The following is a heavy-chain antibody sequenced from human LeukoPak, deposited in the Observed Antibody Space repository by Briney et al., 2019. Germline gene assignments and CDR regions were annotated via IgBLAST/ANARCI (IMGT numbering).Heavy chain of an antibody. Sequence: GASVKVSCKASGYTFTSYAMNLVRQAPGQGLEWMGWINTNTGNPTYAQGFTGRFVFSLDTSVSTAYLQISSLKAEDTAVYYCARDYLHDYGDYYFDYWGQGTLVTVSS. J-gene: IGHJ4*02. CDR3: ARDYLHDYGDYYFDY. CDR1: GYTFTSYA. D-gene: IGHD4-17*01. CDR2: INTNTGNP. V-gene: IGHV7-4-1*02.